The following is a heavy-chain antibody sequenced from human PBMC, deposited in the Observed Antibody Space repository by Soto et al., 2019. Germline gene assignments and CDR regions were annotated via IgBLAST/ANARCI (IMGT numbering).Heavy chain of an antibody. CDR1: GYTFTSYG. CDR2: ISAYNGNI. Sequence: ASVKVSCKASGYTFTSYGISWVRQAPGQGLEWMGWISAYNGNINYAQKLQGRVTMTTDTSTSTAYMEFRSLRSDDTAVYYCARLYIKILEWLLYRGDYYYGMDVWGQGTTVTVSS. J-gene: IGHJ6*02. V-gene: IGHV1-18*01. CDR3: ARLYIKILEWLLYRGDYYYGMDV. D-gene: IGHD3-3*01.